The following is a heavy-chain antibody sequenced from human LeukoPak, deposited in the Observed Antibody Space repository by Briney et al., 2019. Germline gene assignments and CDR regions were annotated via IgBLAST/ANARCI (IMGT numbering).Heavy chain of an antibody. J-gene: IGHJ5*02. CDR2: INHSGST. CDR3: ARGAWFDP. CDR1: GGSFSGYY. Sequence: SETLSLTCAVYGGSFSGYYWSWLRQPPGKGLEWIREINHSGSTNYNPSLKSRVTISVDTSKSQFSLKRSSVTAADTAVYYCARGAWFDPWGQGTLVTVSS. V-gene: IGHV4-34*01.